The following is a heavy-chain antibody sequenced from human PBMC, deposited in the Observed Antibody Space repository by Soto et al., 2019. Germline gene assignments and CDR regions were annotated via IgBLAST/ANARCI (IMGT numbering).Heavy chain of an antibody. CDR1: GGSISSYY. Sequence: LSLTCTVSGGSISSYYWSWIRQPPGKGLEWIGFIYYSGSTKYNPSLKSRVTISVDTSQNQLSLKLSSVTAADTAVYYCARESAGSGKNNWFDPWGQGTLVTVSS. CDR2: IYYSGST. J-gene: IGHJ5*02. CDR3: ARESAGSGKNNWFDP. D-gene: IGHD3-10*01. V-gene: IGHV4-59*01.